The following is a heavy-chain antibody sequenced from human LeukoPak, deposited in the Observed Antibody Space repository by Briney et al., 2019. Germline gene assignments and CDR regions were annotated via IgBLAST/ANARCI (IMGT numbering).Heavy chain of an antibody. Sequence: GESLKISCQGSGYSFTSYWIGWVRQMPGKGLEWMGIIYPGDSDTRYSPSFQGQVTISADKSISTAYLQWSSLEASDTAMYYCARLSHTAMIFYFDYWGQGTLVTVSS. D-gene: IGHD5-18*01. CDR1: GYSFTSYW. CDR2: IYPGDSDT. CDR3: ARLSHTAMIFYFDY. V-gene: IGHV5-51*01. J-gene: IGHJ4*02.